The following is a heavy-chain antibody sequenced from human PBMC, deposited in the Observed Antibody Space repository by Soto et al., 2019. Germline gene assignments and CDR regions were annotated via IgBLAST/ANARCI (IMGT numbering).Heavy chain of an antibody. V-gene: IGHV4-30-4*08. Sequence: SETLSLTCTASGGSISSSSYYWGWIRQPPGKGLEWIGYIYYSGSTYYNPSLKSRVTISVDTSKNQFSLKLSSVTAADTAVYYCARVDAGTVVTAKYWFDPWGQGTLVTVSS. D-gene: IGHD2-21*02. CDR1: GGSISSSSYY. CDR2: IYYSGST. CDR3: ARVDAGTVVTAKYWFDP. J-gene: IGHJ5*02.